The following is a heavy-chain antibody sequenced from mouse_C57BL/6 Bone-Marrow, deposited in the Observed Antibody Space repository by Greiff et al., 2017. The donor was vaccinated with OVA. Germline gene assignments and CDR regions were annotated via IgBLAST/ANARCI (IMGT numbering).Heavy chain of an antibody. V-gene: IGHV5-4*01. CDR1: GFTFSSYA. CDR2: ISDGGSYT. CDR3: AREGGYGRIFFAY. Sequence: EVQVVESGGGLVKPGGSLKLSCAASGFTFSSYAMSWVRQTPEKRLEWVATISDGGSYTYYPDNVKGRFTISRDNAKNNLYLQMSHLKSEDTAMYYCAREGGYGRIFFAYWGQGTLVTVSA. D-gene: IGHD1-1*01. J-gene: IGHJ3*01.